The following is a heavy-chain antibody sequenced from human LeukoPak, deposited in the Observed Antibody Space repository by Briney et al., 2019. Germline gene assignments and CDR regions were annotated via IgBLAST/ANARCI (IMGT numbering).Heavy chain of an antibody. Sequence: NPSETLSLTCAVYGGSFSGYYWSWIRQPPGKGLEWIGEINHSGSTNYNPSLKSRVTISVDTSKNQFSLKLSSVTAADTAVYYCARNSLTYCGGDCYTWGQGTLVTVSS. CDR3: ARNSLTYCGGDCYT. CDR1: GGSFSGYY. J-gene: IGHJ5*02. V-gene: IGHV4-34*01. CDR2: INHSGST. D-gene: IGHD2-21*02.